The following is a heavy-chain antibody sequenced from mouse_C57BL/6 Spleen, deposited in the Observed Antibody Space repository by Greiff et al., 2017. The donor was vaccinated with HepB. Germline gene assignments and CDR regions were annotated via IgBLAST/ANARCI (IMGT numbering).Heavy chain of an antibody. CDR1: GYTFTSYW. CDR3: ARAGRNYGAWFAY. D-gene: IGHD1-1*01. J-gene: IGHJ3*01. Sequence: QVQLQQSGAELAKPGASVKLSCKASGYTFTSYWMHWVKQRPGQGLEWIGYINPSSGYTKYNQKFKDKATLTADKSSSTAYMQLSSLTDEDSAVYYCARAGRNYGAWFAYWCQGTLVTVSA. CDR2: INPSSGYT. V-gene: IGHV1-7*01.